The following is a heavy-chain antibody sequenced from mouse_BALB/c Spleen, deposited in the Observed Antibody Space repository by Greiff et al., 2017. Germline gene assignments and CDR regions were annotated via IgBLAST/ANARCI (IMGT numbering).Heavy chain of an antibody. V-gene: IGHV14-3*02. CDR2: TDPANGNT. Sequence: VQLQQSGAELVKPGASVKLSCTASGFNIKDTYMHWVKQRPEQGLEWIGRTDPANGNTKYDPKFQGKATITADTSSNTAYLQLSSLTSEDTAVYYCASPPHGTMDYWGQGTSVTVSS. J-gene: IGHJ4*01. CDR1: GFNIKDTY. CDR3: ASPPHGTMDY.